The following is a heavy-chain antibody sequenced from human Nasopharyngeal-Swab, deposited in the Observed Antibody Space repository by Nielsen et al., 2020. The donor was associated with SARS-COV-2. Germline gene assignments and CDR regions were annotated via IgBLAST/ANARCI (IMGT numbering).Heavy chain of an antibody. Sequence: SETLSLTCTVSGGSISSYYWSWIRQPPGKGLEWIGYIYYSGSTNYNPSLKSRVTISVDTSKNQFSLKLSSVTAADTAVYYCARGSVHDYGGSDFDYWGQGTPVTASS. CDR3: ARGSVHDYGGSDFDY. CDR1: GGSISSYY. CDR2: IYYSGST. V-gene: IGHV4-59*01. D-gene: IGHD4-23*01. J-gene: IGHJ4*02.